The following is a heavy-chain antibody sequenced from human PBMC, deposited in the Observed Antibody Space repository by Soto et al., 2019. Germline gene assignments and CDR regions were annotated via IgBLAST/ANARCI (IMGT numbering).Heavy chain of an antibody. Sequence: SETLSLTCTVSGGSISSGDYYWSWIRQPPGKGLEWIGYIYYSGSTYYSPSLKSRVTISVDTSKNQFSLKLSSVTAADTAVYYCAREGIAAADAQYNWFDPWGQGTLVTVS. J-gene: IGHJ5*02. CDR2: IYYSGST. D-gene: IGHD6-13*01. CDR1: GGSISSGDYY. V-gene: IGHV4-30-4*01. CDR3: AREGIAAADAQYNWFDP.